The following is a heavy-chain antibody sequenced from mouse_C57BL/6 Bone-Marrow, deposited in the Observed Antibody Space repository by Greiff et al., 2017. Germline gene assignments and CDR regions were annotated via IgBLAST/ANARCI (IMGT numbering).Heavy chain of an antibody. CDR1: GYAFTNYL. J-gene: IGHJ3*01. D-gene: IGHD2-1*01. V-gene: IGHV1-54*01. CDR2: INPGSGGT. Sequence: QVHVKQSGAELVRPGTSVKVSCKASGYAFTNYLIEWVKQRPGQGLEWIGVINPGSGGTNYNEKFKGKATLTADKSSSTAYMQLSSLTSESSAVYVGAYYGNSAWFAYWGQGTLVSVSA. CDR3: AYYGNSAWFAY.